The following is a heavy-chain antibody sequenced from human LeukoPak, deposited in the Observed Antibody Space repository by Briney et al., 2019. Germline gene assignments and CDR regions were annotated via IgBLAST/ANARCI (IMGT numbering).Heavy chain of an antibody. CDR2: IYWNDDK. CDR3: AHSPTQKTHSLIAAAGLFDY. CDR1: GFSLSTSGVG. Sequence: KESGPTLVKPTQTLTLTCTFSGFSLSTSGVGVGWIRQPPGKALEWLALIYWNDDKRYSPSLKSRLTITKDTSKNQVVLTITNMDPVDTATYYCAHSPTQKTHSLIAAAGLFDYWGQGTLVTVSS. V-gene: IGHV2-5*01. J-gene: IGHJ4*02. D-gene: IGHD6-13*01.